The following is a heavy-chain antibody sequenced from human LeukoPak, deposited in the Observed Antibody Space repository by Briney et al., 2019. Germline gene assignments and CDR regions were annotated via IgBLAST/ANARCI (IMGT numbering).Heavy chain of an antibody. D-gene: IGHD3-22*01. CDR2: IIPIFGTA. V-gene: IGHV1-69*13. J-gene: IGHJ4*02. CDR3: ARANTPHYYDSSGRFDY. CDR1: GGTFSSYA. Sequence: ASVKVSCKASGGTFSSYAISWVRQAHGQGLEWMGGIIPIFGTANYAQKFQGRVTITADESTSTAYMELSSLRSEDTAVYYCARANTPHYYDSSGRFDYWGQGTLVTVSS.